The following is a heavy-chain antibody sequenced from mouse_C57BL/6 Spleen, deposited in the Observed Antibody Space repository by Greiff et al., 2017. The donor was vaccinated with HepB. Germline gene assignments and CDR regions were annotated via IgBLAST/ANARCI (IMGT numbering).Heavy chain of an antibody. CDR2: IDPETGGT. Sequence: VQLQQSGAELVRPGASVTLSCKASGYTFTDYEMHWVKQTPVHGLEWIGAIDPETGGTAYNQKFKGKAILTADKSSSTAYMELRSLTSEDSAVYYCTSPLYYYGSSYDAMDYWGQGTSVTVSS. CDR1: GYTFTDYE. D-gene: IGHD1-1*01. V-gene: IGHV1-15*01. J-gene: IGHJ4*01. CDR3: TSPLYYYGSSYDAMDY.